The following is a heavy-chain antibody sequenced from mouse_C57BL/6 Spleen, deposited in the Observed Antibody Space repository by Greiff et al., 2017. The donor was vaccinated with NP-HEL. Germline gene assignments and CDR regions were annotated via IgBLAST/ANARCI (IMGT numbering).Heavy chain of an antibody. CDR2: ISDGGSYT. D-gene: IGHD1-1*01. J-gene: IGHJ2*01. Sequence: EVNVVESGGGLVKPGGSLKLSCAASGFTFSSYAMSWVRQTPEKRLEWVATISDGGSYTYYPDNVKGRFTNSRENAKNNLYLQMSHLKSENTAMYYCARDTTVPFDYWGQGTTLTVSS. CDR3: ARDTTVPFDY. V-gene: IGHV5-4*01. CDR1: GFTFSSYA.